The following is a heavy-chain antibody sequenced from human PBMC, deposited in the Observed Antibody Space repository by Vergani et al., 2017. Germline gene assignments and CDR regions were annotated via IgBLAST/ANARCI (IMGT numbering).Heavy chain of an antibody. CDR3: AKAIRLFIWSDAFDI. V-gene: IGHV3-33*06. Sequence: QVQLVESGGGVVQPGRSLRLSCAASGFTFSSYGMNWVRQAPGKGLEWVAVIWYDGSNKYYADSVKGRFTISRDNSKNTLYLQMNSLRAEDTAVYYCAKAIRLFIWSDAFDIWGQGTMVTVSS. J-gene: IGHJ3*02. CDR1: GFTFSSYG. CDR2: IWYDGSNK. D-gene: IGHD2-8*02.